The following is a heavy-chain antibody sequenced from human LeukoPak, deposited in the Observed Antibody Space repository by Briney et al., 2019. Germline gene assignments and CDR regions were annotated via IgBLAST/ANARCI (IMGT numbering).Heavy chain of an antibody. CDR3: ARDKDLYYFEH. CDR2: ISGSGGST. Sequence: GGSLRLSCAASGFTFSSHAMSLVRQAPGKGLEWVSAISGSGGSTYYADSVKGRFTISRDNSKNTLYLQMDSLRAEDTAVYYCARDKDLYYFEHWGQGTLVTASS. D-gene: IGHD2/OR15-2a*01. CDR1: GFTFSSHA. V-gene: IGHV3-23*01. J-gene: IGHJ4*02.